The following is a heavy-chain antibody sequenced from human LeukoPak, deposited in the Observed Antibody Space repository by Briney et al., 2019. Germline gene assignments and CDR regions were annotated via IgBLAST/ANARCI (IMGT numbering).Heavy chain of an antibody. CDR2: IRSKANSYAT. J-gene: IGHJ4*02. V-gene: IGHV3-73*01. CDR3: TRSDGGFDY. D-gene: IGHD4-23*01. CDR1: GFTFSGSA. Sequence: GSLRLSCAASGFTFSGSAMHWVRQASGKGRGWVGRIRSKANSYATAYAASVKGRFTNSRDDSKNTAYLQMSSLKTEDTAVYYCTRSDGGFDYWGQGTLVTVSS.